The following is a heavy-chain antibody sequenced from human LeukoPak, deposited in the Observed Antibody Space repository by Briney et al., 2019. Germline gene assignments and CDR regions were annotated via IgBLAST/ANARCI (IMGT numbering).Heavy chain of an antibody. Sequence: ASVKVSCKAFGGTFSSYIITWVRQAPGQGLEWMGWINPNSGGTNYAQKFQGRVTMTRDTSISTAYMELSRLRSDDTAVYYCAREKYSSGGVDYWGQGTLVTVSS. D-gene: IGHD6-19*01. V-gene: IGHV1-2*02. CDR2: INPNSGGT. CDR1: GGTFSSYI. CDR3: AREKYSSGGVDY. J-gene: IGHJ4*02.